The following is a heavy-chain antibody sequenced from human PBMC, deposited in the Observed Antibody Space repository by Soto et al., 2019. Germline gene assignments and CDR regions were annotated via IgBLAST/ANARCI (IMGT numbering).Heavy chain of an antibody. D-gene: IGHD3-22*01. V-gene: IGHV1-8*01. CDR3: ASSTGDSPDAFDI. J-gene: IGHJ3*02. CDR2: MNPNSGNT. CDR1: GYTFTSYD. Sequence: ASVKVFCKASGYTFTSYDINWVRQATGQGLEWMRWMNPNSGNTGYAQKFQGRVTMTRNTSISTAYMELSSLRSEDTAVYYCASSTGDSPDAFDIWGQGTMVTVSS.